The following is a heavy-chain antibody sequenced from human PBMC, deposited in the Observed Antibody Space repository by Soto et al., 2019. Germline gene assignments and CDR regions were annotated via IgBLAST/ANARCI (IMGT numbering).Heavy chain of an antibody. CDR3: AKESYSSSWYNDAFDI. J-gene: IGHJ3*02. V-gene: IGHV3-30*18. Sequence: GGSLRLSCAASGFTFSSYGMHWVRQASGKGLEWVAVISYDGSNIYYADSVKGRFTISRDNSKNTLYLQMNSLRAEDTAVYYCAKESYSSSWYNDAFDIWGQGTMVTVSS. CDR2: ISYDGSNI. D-gene: IGHD6-13*01. CDR1: GFTFSSYG.